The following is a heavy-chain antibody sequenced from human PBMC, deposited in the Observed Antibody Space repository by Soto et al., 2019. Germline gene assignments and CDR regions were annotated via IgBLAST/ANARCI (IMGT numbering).Heavy chain of an antibody. D-gene: IGHD3-3*01. CDR2: ISYDGSNK. V-gene: IGHV3-30-3*01. Sequence: PGGSLRLSCAASGFTFSSYAMHWVRQAPGKGLEWVAVISYDGSNKYYADSVKGRFTISRDNSKNTLYLQMNSLRAEDTAVYYCARDLSGGITIFGVVIGHYGMDVWGQGTTVTVSS. CDR3: ARDLSGGITIFGVVIGHYGMDV. J-gene: IGHJ6*02. CDR1: GFTFSSYA.